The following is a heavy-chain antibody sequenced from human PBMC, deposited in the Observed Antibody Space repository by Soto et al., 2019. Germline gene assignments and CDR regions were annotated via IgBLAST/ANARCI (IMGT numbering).Heavy chain of an antibody. CDR1: GFTFGNYA. CDR2: IRSKVFNRTT. V-gene: IGHV3-49*02. D-gene: IGHD5-18*01. Sequence: LRLSCTVSGFTFGNYALTWVRQAPGKAPEWVGLIRSKVFNRTTEYATSVKGRFTLTRDDSKNIASLQMNSLKTEDTAVYYCTRLTNTAPYYFDYWGQGTLVTVSS. J-gene: IGHJ4*02. CDR3: TRLTNTAPYYFDY.